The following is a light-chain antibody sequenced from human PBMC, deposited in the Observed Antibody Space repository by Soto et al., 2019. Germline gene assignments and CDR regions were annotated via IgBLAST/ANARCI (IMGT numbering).Light chain of an antibody. CDR2: DAS. Sequence: EIVLTQSPATLSLSPGERATLSCRASQSVSSYLAWYQQKLGQAPRLLIYDASNRATGITARFSGSGSGTYFTLTISRLEPEDFAVYYCQQRSNWPRTFGQGTKLEIK. J-gene: IGKJ2*01. V-gene: IGKV3-11*01. CDR3: QQRSNWPRT. CDR1: QSVSSY.